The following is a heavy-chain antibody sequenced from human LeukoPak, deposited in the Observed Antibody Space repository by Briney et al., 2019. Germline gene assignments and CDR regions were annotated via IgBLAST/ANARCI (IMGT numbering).Heavy chain of an antibody. V-gene: IGHV4-34*01. CDR3: ARETVAGPGYYYYGMDV. CDR1: GGSFSGYY. D-gene: IGHD6-19*01. Sequence: ASETLSLTCAVYGGSFSGYYWSWICQPPGKGLEWIGEINHSGSTNYNPSLKSRVTISVDTSKNQFSLKLSSVTAADTAVYYCARETVAGPGYYYYGMDVWGQGTTVTVSS. J-gene: IGHJ6*02. CDR2: INHSGST.